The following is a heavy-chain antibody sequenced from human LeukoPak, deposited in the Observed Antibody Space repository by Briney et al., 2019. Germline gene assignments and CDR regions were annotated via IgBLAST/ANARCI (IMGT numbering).Heavy chain of an antibody. CDR3: ARDGLWFGASFYYGMDV. D-gene: IGHD3-10*01. J-gene: IGHJ6*04. CDR2: IYYSGST. Sequence: SETLSLTCSVSSGSISSYYWSWIRQPPGMGREGIGYIYYSGSTYYNPSLKSRVTISVDTSKNQFSLKLSSVTAADTAVYYCARDGLWFGASFYYGMDVWGKGTTVTVSS. V-gene: IGHV4-59*01. CDR1: SGSISSYY.